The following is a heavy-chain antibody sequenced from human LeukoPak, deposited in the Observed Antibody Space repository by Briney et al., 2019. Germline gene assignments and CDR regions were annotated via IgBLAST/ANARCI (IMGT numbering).Heavy chain of an antibody. J-gene: IGHJ4*02. CDR2: ISGSGGST. CDR3: AKDMRYSSSWYPFDN. Sequence: EGSLRLSCAASGFTFSTYAMSWVRQAPGKGLEWVSVISGSGGSTDYADAVRGRFTISRDNFKNTLSLQMNSLRDEDTAVYYCAKDMRYSSSWYPFDNWGQGTLVTVSS. V-gene: IGHV3-23*01. CDR1: GFTFSTYA. D-gene: IGHD6-13*01.